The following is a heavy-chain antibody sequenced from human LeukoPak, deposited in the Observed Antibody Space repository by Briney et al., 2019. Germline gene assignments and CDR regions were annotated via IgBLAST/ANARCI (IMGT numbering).Heavy chain of an antibody. CDR2: IVHTGST. CDR3: AKDINWGLGY. Sequence: SETLSLTCAVSGGSISGNNWWSWVRQSPGKGLEWIGEIVHTGSTKYNPSLENRVTISLDKSKNQFSLKLNSVTAADTAVYYCAKDINWGLGYWGQGTLVTVSS. V-gene: IGHV4-4*02. CDR1: GGSISGNNW. J-gene: IGHJ4*02. D-gene: IGHD7-27*01.